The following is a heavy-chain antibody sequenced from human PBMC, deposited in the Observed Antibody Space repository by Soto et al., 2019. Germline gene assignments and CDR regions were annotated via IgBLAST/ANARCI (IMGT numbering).Heavy chain of an antibody. CDR2: ISYDGSNK. Sequence: QVQLVESGGGVVQPGRSLRLSCAASGFTFGSYAMHWVRQAPGKGLEWVAVISYDGSNKYYADSVKGRFTISRDNSKNTLYLQMNSLRAEDTAVYYCARSPRGYSGYDSYYYYGMDVWGQGTTVTVSS. V-gene: IGHV3-30-3*01. J-gene: IGHJ6*02. CDR3: ARSPRGYSGYDSYYYYGMDV. D-gene: IGHD5-12*01. CDR1: GFTFGSYA.